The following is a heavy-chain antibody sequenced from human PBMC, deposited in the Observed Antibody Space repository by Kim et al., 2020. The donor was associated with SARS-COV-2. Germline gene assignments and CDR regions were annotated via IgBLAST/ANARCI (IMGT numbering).Heavy chain of an antibody. CDR2: FYYSGNT. Sequence: SETLSLTCNVSGVSISSYYWSWVRQAPGKGLEWIGYFYYSGNTKYNPSLKSRVTMSIDKSNNQFSLKLSSVTAADTAVYYCARAGGYCSNGICYILDYWG. CDR3: ARAGGYCSNGICYILDY. J-gene: IGHJ4*01. D-gene: IGHD2-8*01. V-gene: IGHV4-59*13. CDR1: GVSISSYY.